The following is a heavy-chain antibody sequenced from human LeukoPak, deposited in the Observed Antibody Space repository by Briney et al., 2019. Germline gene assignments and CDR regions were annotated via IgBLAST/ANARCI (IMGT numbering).Heavy chain of an antibody. D-gene: IGHD1-1*01. CDR1: GLTFGTSA. CDR2: VSFDGSNE. CDR3: VRGAGYTLLS. V-gene: IGHV3-30-3*01. J-gene: IGHJ5*02. Sequence: PGGSLRLSCADSGLTFGTSAMHWARQAPGKGLEWVAVVSFDGSNEKYADSVRGRFTISRDNSKKMLYLQMNSLSREDTAVYYCVRGAGYTLLSWGQGTLVTVSS.